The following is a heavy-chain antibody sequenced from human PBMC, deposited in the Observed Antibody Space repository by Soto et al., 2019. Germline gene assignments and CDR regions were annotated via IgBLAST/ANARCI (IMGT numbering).Heavy chain of an antibody. Sequence: APVKVSCKASGYTFTSYYMHWVRQAPGQELEWMGIINPSGGSTSYAQKFQGRVTMTRDTSTSTVYMELSSLRSEDTAVYYCATEMGSSYEYFQHWGQGTLVTVSS. D-gene: IGHD3-10*01. CDR1: GYTFTSYY. J-gene: IGHJ1*01. CDR3: ATEMGSSYEYFQH. V-gene: IGHV1-46*01. CDR2: INPSGGST.